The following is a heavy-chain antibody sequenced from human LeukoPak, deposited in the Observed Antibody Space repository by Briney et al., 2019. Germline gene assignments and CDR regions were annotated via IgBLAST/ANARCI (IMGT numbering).Heavy chain of an antibody. Sequence: SETLSLTCTVSGGSISSASYHWSWVRQPAEKGLEWIGRIYTSGSTNYNPSLKSRVTISVDTSKNRFSLKLSSVTAADTAVYYCARGRDGYNFLNRGEYYYFDYWGQGTLVTVSS. CDR2: IYTSGST. J-gene: IGHJ4*02. V-gene: IGHV4-61*02. D-gene: IGHD5-24*01. CDR1: GGSISSASYH. CDR3: ARGRDGYNFLNRGEYYYFDY.